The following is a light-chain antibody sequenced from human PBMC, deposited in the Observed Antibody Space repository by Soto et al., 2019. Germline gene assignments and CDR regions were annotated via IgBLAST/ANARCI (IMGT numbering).Light chain of an antibody. CDR3: QQSYTTPRT. CDR1: QSIRSY. Sequence: DIQMTQSPSSLSASVGDRVTITCRASQSIRSYLNWYQQKPGQAPKLLIYAASSLQGGVPSRFSGSGSGTDFTLTISNLQPEDFATYYCQQSYTTPRTFGQGTKVEIK. V-gene: IGKV1-39*01. J-gene: IGKJ1*01. CDR2: AAS.